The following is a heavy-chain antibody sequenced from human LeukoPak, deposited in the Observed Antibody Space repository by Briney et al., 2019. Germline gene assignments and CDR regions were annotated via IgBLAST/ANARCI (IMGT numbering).Heavy chain of an antibody. D-gene: IGHD3-10*01. J-gene: IGHJ3*02. V-gene: IGHV3-23*01. Sequence: GGSLRLSCAASGFTFSSYAMSWVRQAPGKGLEWVSAISGSGGSTYYADSVKGRFTISRDNSKNTLYLQMNSLRAEDTAVYYCAKLGAPIYGSGTKAAFDIWGQGTMVTVSS. CDR2: ISGSGGST. CDR3: AKLGAPIYGSGTKAAFDI. CDR1: GFTFSSYA.